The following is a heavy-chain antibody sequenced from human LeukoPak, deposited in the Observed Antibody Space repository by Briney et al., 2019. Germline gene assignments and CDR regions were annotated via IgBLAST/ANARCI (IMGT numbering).Heavy chain of an antibody. Sequence: GESLRLSCVASGISISSYGMHWVRQAPGKGLDGVAGIWFDGSNKYYADSVKGRCTISRDNSKNTLYLEMIGLRAEDSAIYYCAREGGGFCSGFDCPGIDDWGRGTLVTVST. D-gene: IGHD3-9*01. J-gene: IGHJ4*02. CDR3: AREGGGFCSGFDCPGIDD. V-gene: IGHV3-33*01. CDR2: IWFDGSNK. CDR1: GISISSYG.